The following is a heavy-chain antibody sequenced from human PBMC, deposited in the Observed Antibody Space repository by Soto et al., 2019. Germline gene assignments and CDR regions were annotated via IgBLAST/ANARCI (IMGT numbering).Heavy chain of an antibody. Sequence: SETLSLTCTVSGGSISSYYWSWIRQPPGKGLEWIGYIYYSGSTNYNPSLKSRVTISVDTSKNQFSLKLSSVTAADTAVYYCARHVQWLVTFAYWGQGTRVTVPS. J-gene: IGHJ4*02. D-gene: IGHD6-19*01. V-gene: IGHV4-59*08. CDR3: ARHVQWLVTFAY. CDR1: GGSISSYY. CDR2: IYYSGST.